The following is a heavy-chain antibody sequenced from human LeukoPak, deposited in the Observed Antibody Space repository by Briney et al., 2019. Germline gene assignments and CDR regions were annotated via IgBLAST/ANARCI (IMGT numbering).Heavy chain of an antibody. Sequence: GGSLRLSCAASGFTFSSYIMSWVRQAPGKGLEWVSLIGGSGDSTCYADSVKGRFTISRDNSKNTLYLRMNSLRADDTAVYYCAKEGPGGGGYFDDWGQGTLVTVSS. CDR1: GFTFSSYI. J-gene: IGHJ4*02. V-gene: IGHV3-23*01. D-gene: IGHD3-16*01. CDR3: AKEGPGGGGYFDD. CDR2: IGGSGDST.